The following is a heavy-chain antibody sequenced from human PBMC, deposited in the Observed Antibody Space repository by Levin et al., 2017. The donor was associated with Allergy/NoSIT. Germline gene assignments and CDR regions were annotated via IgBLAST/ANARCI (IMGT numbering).Heavy chain of an antibody. CDR2: IRKRSYSYST. V-gene: IGHV3-72*01. J-gene: IGHJ3*01. Sequence: SGGSLRLSCAASGFAFSDYYIDCVRQAPGKGLEWVGRIRKRSYSYSTVYAASVTGRFTISRDDSKNSVYLQMNSLKTEDTAVYYCVRVLDYYDGRGHSVDAFDVWGRGTLVTVSS. D-gene: IGHD3-16*01. CDR3: VRVLDYYDGRGHSVDAFDV. CDR1: GFAFSDYY.